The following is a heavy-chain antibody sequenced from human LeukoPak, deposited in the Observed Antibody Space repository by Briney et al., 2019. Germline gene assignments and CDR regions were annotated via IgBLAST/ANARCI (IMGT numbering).Heavy chain of an antibody. J-gene: IGHJ6*03. CDR1: GASISSSPYY. V-gene: IGHV4-39*01. CDR3: ARLYRDGSYYYYYMDV. D-gene: IGHD2-2*02. Sequence: PSETLSLTCTVSGASISSSPYYWGWIRQPPGKGLEWIGSIDNSGTTHYNPSLKSRVIITVDISKNQFSLELNSVTAADTAVYYCARLYRDGSYYYYYMDVWGKGPRSPSP. CDR2: IDNSGTT.